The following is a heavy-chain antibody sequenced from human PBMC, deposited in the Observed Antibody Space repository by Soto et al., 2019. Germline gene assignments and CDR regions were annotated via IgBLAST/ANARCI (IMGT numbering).Heavy chain of an antibody. Sequence: QVQLVQSGDEVKKPGASVKVSCKASGYIFVNYGIAWVRQAPGQGLEWMGWISPYTGNTHSATKIHGRLTMTTDTSTSTAYMDLGSLTSDDTAVYYCVMVDNYVPPTPQDVWGQGTTVTVSS. CDR1: GYIFVNYG. CDR3: VMVDNYVPPTPQDV. CDR2: ISPYTGNT. D-gene: IGHD3-16*01. J-gene: IGHJ6*02. V-gene: IGHV1-18*01.